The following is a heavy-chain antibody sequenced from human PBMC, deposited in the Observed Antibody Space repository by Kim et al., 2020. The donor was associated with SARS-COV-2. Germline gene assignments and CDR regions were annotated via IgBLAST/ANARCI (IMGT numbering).Heavy chain of an antibody. Sequence: ASVKVSCKTSGYTFTGYYIHWVRQAPGQGLEWMGRMNPNNGDTNYAQKFQGRVAMTRDTSISTAYMELSSLKSDDAVVYYCARGSDQAENWFDPWGQGTLVTVSS. CDR2: MNPNNGDT. J-gene: IGHJ5*02. D-gene: IGHD2-2*01. CDR1: GYTFTGYY. V-gene: IGHV1-2*05. CDR3: ARGSDQAENWFDP.